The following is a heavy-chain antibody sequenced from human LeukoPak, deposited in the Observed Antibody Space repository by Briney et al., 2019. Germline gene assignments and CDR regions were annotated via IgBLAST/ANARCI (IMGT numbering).Heavy chain of an antibody. V-gene: IGHV3-7*01. CDR2: IKQDGSEK. J-gene: IGHJ4*02. CDR1: GSTFSSYW. D-gene: IGHD5-24*01. Sequence: GGSLRLSCAASGSTFSSYWMSWVRQAPGKGLEWVANIKQDGSEKYYVDSVKGRFTISRDNAKNSLYLQMNSLRAEDTAVYYCASQGSEMGPNYFDYWGQGTLVTVSS. CDR3: ASQGSEMGPNYFDY.